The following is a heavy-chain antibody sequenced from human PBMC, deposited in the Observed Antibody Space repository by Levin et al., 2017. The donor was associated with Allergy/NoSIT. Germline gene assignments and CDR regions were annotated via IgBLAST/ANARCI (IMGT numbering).Heavy chain of an antibody. Sequence: GGSLRLSCAASGFTFSSYAMTWVRQAPGKGLEWVSGLSGSGGNTYYADSVKGRFTISRDNSKNTLYLQMNSLRAEDTAVYYCAKEGQWLPDYWGQGTLVTVSS. CDR3: AKEGQWLPDY. CDR1: GFTFSSYA. V-gene: IGHV3-23*01. J-gene: IGHJ4*02. CDR2: LSGSGGNT. D-gene: IGHD6-19*01.